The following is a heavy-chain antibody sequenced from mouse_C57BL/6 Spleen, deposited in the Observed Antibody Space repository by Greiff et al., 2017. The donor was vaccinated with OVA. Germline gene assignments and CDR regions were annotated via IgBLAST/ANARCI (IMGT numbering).Heavy chain of an antibody. D-gene: IGHD3-2*02. CDR1: GYTFTSYW. CDR3: ARKPSKTAQATEFAY. Sequence: QVQLQQPGAELVMPGASVKLSCKASGYTFTSYWMHWVKQRPGQGLEWIGEIDPSDSYTNYNQKFKGKSTLTVDKSSSTAYMQLSSLTSEDSAVYYCARKPSKTAQATEFAYWGQGTLVTVSA. J-gene: IGHJ3*01. V-gene: IGHV1-69*01. CDR2: IDPSDSYT.